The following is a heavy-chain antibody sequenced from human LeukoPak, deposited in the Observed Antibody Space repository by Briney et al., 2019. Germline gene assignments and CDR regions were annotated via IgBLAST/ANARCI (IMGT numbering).Heavy chain of an antibody. CDR1: GFTFSSYS. Sequence: GGSLRLSCAASGFTFSSYSMNWVRQAPGKGLEWVSYISSSSSTIYYADSVKGRFTISRDNAKNSLYLQMNSLRAEDTAVYYCARDGIVVLMGAHDAFDIWGQGTMVTVSS. V-gene: IGHV3-48*04. J-gene: IGHJ3*02. CDR3: ARDGIVVLMGAHDAFDI. D-gene: IGHD2-15*01. CDR2: ISSSSSTI.